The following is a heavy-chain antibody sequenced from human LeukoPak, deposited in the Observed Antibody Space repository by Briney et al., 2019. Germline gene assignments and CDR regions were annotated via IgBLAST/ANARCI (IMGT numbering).Heavy chain of an antibody. CDR1: GYTFTSYY. Sequence: GASVKVSCKASGYTFTSYYMHWVRQAPGQGLEWMGGIIPIFGTANYAQKFQGRVTITADESTSTAYMELSSLRSEDTAVYYCARAHRYCSSTSCYDWATYYYYYGMDVWGQGTTVTVSS. CDR3: ARAHRYCSSTSCYDWATYYYYYGMDV. CDR2: IIPIFGTA. V-gene: IGHV1-69*13. J-gene: IGHJ6*02. D-gene: IGHD2-2*01.